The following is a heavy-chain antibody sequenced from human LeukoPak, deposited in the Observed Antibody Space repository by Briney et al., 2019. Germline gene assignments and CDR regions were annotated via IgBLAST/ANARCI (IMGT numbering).Heavy chain of an antibody. CDR1: GGSVSSGSYY. CDR2: IYYSGST. D-gene: IGHD2-2*01. V-gene: IGHV4-61*01. Sequence: PSETLSLTCTVSGGSVSSGSYYWSWIRQPPGKGLEWIGYIYYSGSTNYNPSLKSRVTMSVDTSKNQFSLRLSSVTAADTAVYYCARSYCSSISCYSYFDYWGQGTLVTVSS. J-gene: IGHJ4*02. CDR3: ARSYCSSISCYSYFDY.